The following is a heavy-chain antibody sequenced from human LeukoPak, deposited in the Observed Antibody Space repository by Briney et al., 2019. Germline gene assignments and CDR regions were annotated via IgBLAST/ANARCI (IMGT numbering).Heavy chain of an antibody. Sequence: TGGSLRLSCAASGFTFSGPAMHWVRQASGKGLEWVGRIRSKANSYATAYAASVKGRFTISRDDSKNTAYLQMNSLKTEDTAVYYCTRRGRVNDYWGQGTLVTVSS. J-gene: IGHJ4*02. CDR2: IRSKANSYAT. CDR1: GFTFSGPA. D-gene: IGHD3-10*01. CDR3: TRRGRVNDY. V-gene: IGHV3-73*01.